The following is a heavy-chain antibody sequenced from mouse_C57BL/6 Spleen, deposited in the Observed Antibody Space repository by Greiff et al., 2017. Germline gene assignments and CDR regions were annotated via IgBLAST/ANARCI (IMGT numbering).Heavy chain of an antibody. V-gene: IGHV1-61*01. Sequence: QVQLQQSGAELVRPGSSVKLSCKASGYTFTSYWMDWVKQRPGQGLEWIGNIYPSDSETHYNQKFKDKATLTVDKSSSTAYMQLSSLTSEDSAVYYGAIRGYYGSSYWFAYWGQGTLVTVSA. CDR2: IYPSDSET. J-gene: IGHJ3*01. D-gene: IGHD1-1*01. CDR1: GYTFTSYW. CDR3: AIRGYYGSSYWFAY.